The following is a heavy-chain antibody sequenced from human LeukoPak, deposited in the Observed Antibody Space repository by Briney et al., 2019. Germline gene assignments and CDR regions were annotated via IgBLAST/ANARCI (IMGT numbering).Heavy chain of an antibody. CDR2: IYHSGST. CDR1: GYSISSGYY. D-gene: IGHD6-19*01. CDR3: ARIDSGCIDC. J-gene: IGHJ4*02. Sequence: PSETLSLTCAVSGYSISSGYYWGWIRQPPGKGLEWIGSIYHSGSTYYNPSLKSRVTISVDTSKNQFSLKLSSVTAADTAVYYCARIDSGCIDCWGQGTLVTVSS. V-gene: IGHV4-38-2*01.